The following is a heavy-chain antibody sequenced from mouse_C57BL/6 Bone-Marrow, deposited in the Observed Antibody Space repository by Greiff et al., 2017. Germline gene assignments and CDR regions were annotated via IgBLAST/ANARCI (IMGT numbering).Heavy chain of an antibody. J-gene: IGHJ2*01. D-gene: IGHD1-1*01. CDR1: GYAFSSSW. CDR2: IYPGDGDT. CDR3: ARAPFYYGRDY. V-gene: IGHV1-82*01. Sequence: VQLQQSGPELVKPGASVKISCKASGYAFSSSWMNWVKQRPGKGLEWIGRIYPGDGDTNYNGKFKGKATLTADKSSSTAYMQLSSLTSEDSAVYFCARAPFYYGRDYWGQGTTLTVSS.